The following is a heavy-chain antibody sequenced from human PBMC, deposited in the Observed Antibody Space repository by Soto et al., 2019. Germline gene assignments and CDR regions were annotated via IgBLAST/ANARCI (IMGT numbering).Heavy chain of an antibody. CDR2: ICSDGSST. Sequence: GGSLRLSCAASGFPFSTYWMHWVRQAPGKGLVWVSRICSDGSSTNYADFVKGRFTISRDNSKNTLYLQMNSLRAEDTAVYYCARDGIVVVPAAIGVGYYYYYMDVWGKGTTVTVSS. J-gene: IGHJ6*03. D-gene: IGHD2-2*02. CDR3: ARDGIVVVPAAIGVGYYYYYMDV. V-gene: IGHV3-74*01. CDR1: GFPFSTYW.